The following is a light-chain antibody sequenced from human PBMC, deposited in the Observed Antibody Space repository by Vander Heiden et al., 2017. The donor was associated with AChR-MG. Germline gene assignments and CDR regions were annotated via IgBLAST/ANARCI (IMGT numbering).Light chain of an antibody. CDR2: EVS. CDR3: SSYTSSSTWV. Sequence: QSALTQPPSVSGSPGQSVTISCTGTSSDVGNYNRVSWYQQPPGTAPKLMIYEVSNRPSGVPDRFSGSKSGNTASLTISGLQAEDEADYYCSSYTSSSTWVFGGGTKLT. CDR1: SSDVGNYNR. J-gene: IGLJ3*02. V-gene: IGLV2-18*02.